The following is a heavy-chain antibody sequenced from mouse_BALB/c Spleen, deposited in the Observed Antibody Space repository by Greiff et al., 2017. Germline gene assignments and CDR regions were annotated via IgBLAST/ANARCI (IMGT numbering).Heavy chain of an antibody. D-gene: IGHD1-1*01. Sequence: VQLQQSGPGLVAPSQSLSITCTVSGFSLTSYGVHWVRQPPGKGLGWLGVIWAGGSTNYNSALMSRLSISKDNSKSQVFLKMNSLQTDDTAMYYCASYYGSSLFAYWGQGTLVTVSA. CDR3: ASYYGSSLFAY. V-gene: IGHV2-9*02. J-gene: IGHJ3*01. CDR1: GFSLTSYG. CDR2: IWAGGST.